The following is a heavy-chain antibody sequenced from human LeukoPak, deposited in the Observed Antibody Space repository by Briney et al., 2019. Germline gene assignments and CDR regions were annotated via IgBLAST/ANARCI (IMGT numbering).Heavy chain of an antibody. D-gene: IGHD2-15*01. CDR1: GFTFSNYA. J-gene: IGHJ4*02. CDR3: AQTRFISPRYCFDY. CDR2: IGNSGTST. Sequence: GGSLTLSCASSGFTFSNYAMSWVRQAPGKGLEWVSGIGNSGTSTYYADSVKGRLTISRDNSKDTLFLQMNSLRAEDTAVYFCAQTRFISPRYCFDYWGQGTLVTVSS. V-gene: IGHV3-23*01.